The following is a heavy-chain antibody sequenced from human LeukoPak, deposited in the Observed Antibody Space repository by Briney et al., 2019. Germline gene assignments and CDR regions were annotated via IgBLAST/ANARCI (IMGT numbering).Heavy chain of an antibody. CDR2: IYYSGST. CDR3: ARERNGKAFDY. J-gene: IGHJ4*02. Sequence: PSQTLSLTCTVSGGSISSGGYYWSWIRQHPGKGLEWVGYIYYSGSTYYNPSLKSRVTISVDTSKNQFSLKLSSVTAADTAVYYCARERNGKAFDYWGQGTLVTVSS. V-gene: IGHV4-31*03. D-gene: IGHD4-11*01. CDR1: GGSISSGGYY.